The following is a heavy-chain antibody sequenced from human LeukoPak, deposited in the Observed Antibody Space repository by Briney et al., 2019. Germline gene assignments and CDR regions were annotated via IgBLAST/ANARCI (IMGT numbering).Heavy chain of an antibody. CDR2: VHLDGRT. D-gene: IGHD3-3*01. V-gene: IGHV4-4*02. CDR3: AREGGFYRPLDY. J-gene: IGHJ4*02. Sequence: PSETLSLTCAVSGGSVTSTNWWTWVRQPPGKGLEWTGEVHLDGRTNYNPSLTGRLTMSVDLYENHISLKMTSVTAADTAVYYCAREGGFYRPLDYSGQGMLVTVSS. CDR1: GGSVTSTNW.